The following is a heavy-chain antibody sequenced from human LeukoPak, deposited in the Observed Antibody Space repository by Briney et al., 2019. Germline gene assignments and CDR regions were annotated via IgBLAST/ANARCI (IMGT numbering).Heavy chain of an antibody. CDR2: ITGSGSTT. Sequence: PGGSLRLSCAASGFTFGNYEINWVRQPPGKGLEWISDITGSGSTTYYADSVKGRFTISRDNAKNSLYLQMNSLRAEDTAIYYCARETSWYFDYWGRGTLVTVSS. CDR1: GFTFGNYE. J-gene: IGHJ4*02. V-gene: IGHV3-48*03. CDR3: ARETSWYFDY.